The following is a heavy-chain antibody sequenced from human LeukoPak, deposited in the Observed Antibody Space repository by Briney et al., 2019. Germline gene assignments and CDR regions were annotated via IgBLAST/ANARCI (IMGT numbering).Heavy chain of an antibody. CDR2: ISSSSNYI. Sequence: GGSLRLSCAASGFTFSSYSMKWVRQAPGKGLEWVSSISSSSNYIYYADSVKGRFTISRDNAKNSLYLQMNSLRAEDTAVYYCARVSILIVPYYAFDIWGQGTMVTVSS. J-gene: IGHJ3*02. CDR3: ARVSILIVPYYAFDI. CDR1: GFTFSSYS. D-gene: IGHD2/OR15-2a*01. V-gene: IGHV3-21*01.